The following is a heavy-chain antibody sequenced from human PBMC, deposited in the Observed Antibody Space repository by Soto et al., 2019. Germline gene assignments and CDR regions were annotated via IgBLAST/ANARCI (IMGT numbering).Heavy chain of an antibody. Sequence: EVQLVESGGGLVQPGGSLRLSCAASGFIFNNYAMHWVRQAPGKGLEWVSGISWNSGNVGYADSVKGRFTISRDNAENSLYLQMNSLRPEDTALYYCAKDTGDSSGYYYYYYYGMDVWGQGTTVTVSS. D-gene: IGHD3-22*01. V-gene: IGHV3-9*01. CDR3: AKDTGDSSGYYYYYYYGMDV. CDR2: ISWNSGNV. J-gene: IGHJ6*02. CDR1: GFIFNNYA.